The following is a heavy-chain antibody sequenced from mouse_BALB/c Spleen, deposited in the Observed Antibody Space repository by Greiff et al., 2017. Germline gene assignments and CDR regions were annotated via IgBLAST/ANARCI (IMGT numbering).Heavy chain of an antibody. Sequence: QVQLQQSGPGLVAPSQSLSITCTVSGFSLTSYDISWIRQPPGKGLEWLGVIWTGGGTNYNSAFMSRLSISKDNSKSQVFLKMNSLQTDDTAIYYCVRGNYDYDGAWFAYWGQGTLVTVSA. D-gene: IGHD2-4*01. CDR1: GFSLTSYD. CDR2: IWTGGGT. CDR3: VRGNYDYDGAWFAY. V-gene: IGHV2-9-2*01. J-gene: IGHJ3*01.